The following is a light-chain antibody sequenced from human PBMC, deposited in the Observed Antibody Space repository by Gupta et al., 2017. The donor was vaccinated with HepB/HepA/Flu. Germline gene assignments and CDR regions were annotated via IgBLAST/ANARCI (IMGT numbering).Light chain of an antibody. Sequence: SVPTQAPSASGTPEQRVTISSSGSSSNIGSKKVNWYQHLPGTAPKLLIYSNNQRPSGVPVRFSGSKSATSASLVISCLQSEDDADYYCATWDGSLIGVVFGGGTKLTVL. V-gene: IGLV1-44*01. J-gene: IGLJ3*02. CDR2: SNN. CDR3: ATWDGSLIGVV. CDR1: SSNIGSKK.